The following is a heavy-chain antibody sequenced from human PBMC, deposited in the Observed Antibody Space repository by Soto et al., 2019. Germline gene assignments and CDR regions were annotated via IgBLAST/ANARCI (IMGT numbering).Heavy chain of an antibody. V-gene: IGHV3-21*05. D-gene: IGHD3-16*02. Sequence: GGSLRLSCAASGFTFSSYSMNWVRQAPGKGLEWVSYISSSSSYIYYADSVKGRFTISRDNAKNSLYLQMNSLRAEDTAVYYCARDMITFGGVIAVFDYWGQGTLVTVSS. CDR2: ISSSSSYI. CDR3: ARDMITFGGVIAVFDY. J-gene: IGHJ4*02. CDR1: GFTFSSYS.